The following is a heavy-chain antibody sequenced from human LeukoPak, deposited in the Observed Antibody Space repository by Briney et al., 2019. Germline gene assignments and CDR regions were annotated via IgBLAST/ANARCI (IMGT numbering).Heavy chain of an antibody. CDR3: TRDGSITMVRGVPNAFDI. J-gene: IGHJ3*02. CDR1: GFIFSDYD. D-gene: IGHD3-10*01. V-gene: IGHV3-21*04. CDR2: FSSVGSYM. Sequence: GGSLRLSCAASGFIFSDYDMNWVRQAPGQGLEWVALFSSVGSYMYYADSVKGRFTISRDNAKKSLYLEMNSLRAEDTALYYCTRDGSITMVRGVPNAFDIWGQGTMVTVSS.